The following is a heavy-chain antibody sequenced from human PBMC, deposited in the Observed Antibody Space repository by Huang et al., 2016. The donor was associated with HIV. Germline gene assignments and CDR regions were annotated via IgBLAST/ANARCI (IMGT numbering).Heavy chain of an antibody. CDR2: INPKRGGT. CDR3: ARDWSFGSSTSPED. J-gene: IGHJ4*02. Sequence: QVQLVQSGAEVKNPGASVRVSCKASGYTFTDSNIHWVRQAPGQGLEWMGWINPKRGGTIYAQRFQGRVTMTRDTTISTVHMDRRRIQSNDTAVYFCARDWSFGSSTSPEDWGQGTLVTVSS. D-gene: IGHD6-6*01. V-gene: IGHV1-2*02. CDR1: GYTFTDSN.